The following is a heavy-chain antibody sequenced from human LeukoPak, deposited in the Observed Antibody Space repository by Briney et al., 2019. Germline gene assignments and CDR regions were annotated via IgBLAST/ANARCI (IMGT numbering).Heavy chain of an antibody. D-gene: IGHD6-13*01. CDR3: ATGIAAAGPNWFDP. V-gene: IGHV3-7*01. CDR1: GFTFSSYW. Sequence: PGGSLRLSCAASGFTFSSYWMSWVRQAPGEGLEWVANIKQDGSEKYYVDSVKGRFTISRDNAKNSLYLQMNSLRAEDTAVYYCATGIAAAGPNWFDPWGQGTLVTVSS. CDR2: IKQDGSEK. J-gene: IGHJ5*02.